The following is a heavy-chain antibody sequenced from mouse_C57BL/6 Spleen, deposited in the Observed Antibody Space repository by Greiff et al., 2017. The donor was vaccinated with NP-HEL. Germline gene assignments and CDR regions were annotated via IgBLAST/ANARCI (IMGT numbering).Heavy chain of an antibody. Sequence: EVKLMESGGGLVKPGGSLKLSCAASGFTFSDYGMHWVRQAPEKGLEWVAYISSGSSTIYYADTVKGRFTISRDNAKNTLFLQMTSLRSEDTAMYYCARPGTAQAAMDYWGQGTSVTVSS. CDR3: ARPGTAQAAMDY. CDR1: GFTFSDYG. J-gene: IGHJ4*01. CDR2: ISSGSSTI. D-gene: IGHD3-2*02. V-gene: IGHV5-17*01.